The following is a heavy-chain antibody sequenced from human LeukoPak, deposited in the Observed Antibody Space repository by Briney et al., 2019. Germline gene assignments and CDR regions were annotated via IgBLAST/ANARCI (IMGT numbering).Heavy chain of an antibody. J-gene: IGHJ6*04. D-gene: IGHD3-10*01. CDR3: ARDRLGFRVDV. CDR1: GDSISSYY. CDR2: INTSWNT. Sequence: SETLSLTCTVSGDSISSYYWSWIRQSAGKGLEWIGRINTSWNTNYNPSLKSRVTMSLDTSKNHSSLNLSSVTVADTAVYYCARDRLGFRVDVWGKGTTVTVSS. V-gene: IGHV4-4*07.